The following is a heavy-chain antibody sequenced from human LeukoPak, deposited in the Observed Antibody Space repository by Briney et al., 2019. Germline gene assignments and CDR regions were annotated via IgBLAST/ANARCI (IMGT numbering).Heavy chain of an antibody. V-gene: IGHV1-8*01. D-gene: IGHD5-18*01. J-gene: IGHJ5*02. CDR3: ARAGGYSYGSPHNWFDP. CDR1: GYTFTSYD. Sequence: GASVKVSCKASGYTFTSYDINWVRQATGQGLAGMGLMNPNSGNTGYAQKFQGRVTMTRKTSISTAYMELSSLRSEDTAVYYCARAGGYSYGSPHNWFDPWGQGTLVTVSS. CDR2: MNPNSGNT.